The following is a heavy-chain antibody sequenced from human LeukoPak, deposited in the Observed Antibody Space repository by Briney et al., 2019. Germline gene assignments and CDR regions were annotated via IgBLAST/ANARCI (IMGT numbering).Heavy chain of an antibody. D-gene: IGHD6-13*01. J-gene: IGHJ1*01. CDR3: ARHPSIAAAGGYFQH. CDR1: GGSISSSSYY. V-gene: IGHV4-39*01. CDR2: IFYSGGT. Sequence: SETLSLTCTVSGGSISSSSYYWGWIRQPPGKGLEWIGSIFYSGGTYYNPSLKSRVIISVDTSKNQFSLKLSSVTAADTAVYYCARHPSIAAAGGYFQHWGQGTLVTVSS.